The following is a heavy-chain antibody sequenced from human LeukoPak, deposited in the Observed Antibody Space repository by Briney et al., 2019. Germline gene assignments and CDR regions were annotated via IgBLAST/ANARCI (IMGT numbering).Heavy chain of an antibody. V-gene: IGHV4-34*01. CDR1: GGSFSGYY. CDR2: INNSGST. Sequence: SESLSLTCAVYGGSFSGYYWSWIRQPPGKGLEWVGEINNSGSTNYNPSLKSRVTISVDTSKNQFSLKLSSLTAAATAVYDCARGAPYYFDYWGQGTLVTVSS. J-gene: IGHJ4*02. CDR3: ARGAPYYFDY.